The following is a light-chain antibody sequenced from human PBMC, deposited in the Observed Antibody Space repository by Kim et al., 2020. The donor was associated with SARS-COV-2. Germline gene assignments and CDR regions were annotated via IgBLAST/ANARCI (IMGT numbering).Light chain of an antibody. CDR2: DVN. CDR1: SSDVGAYNY. V-gene: IGLV2-14*03. J-gene: IGLJ1*01. CDR3: SSYTTSSTYV. Sequence: QSALTQPASVSGSPGQSITISCTGTSSDVGAYNYVSWYQQHPGKAPKLIIYDVNNSPSGVSNRFSGSKSGDTASLTISGLQAEDEAEYYCSSYTTSSTYVFGTGTDVTVL.